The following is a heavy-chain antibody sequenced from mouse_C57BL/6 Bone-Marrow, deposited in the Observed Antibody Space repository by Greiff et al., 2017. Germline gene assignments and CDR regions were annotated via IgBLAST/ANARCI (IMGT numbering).Heavy chain of an antibody. Sequence: QVQLKESGPGLVAPSQSLSITCTVSGFSLTSYGVHWVRQPPGKGLEWLVVIWSDGSTTYNSALKSRLSISKDNSKSQVVLKMNSLQTDDTAMYYCARHGNYGGNYFCYRGQGTTLTVSS. V-gene: IGHV2-6-1*01. CDR2: IWSDGST. D-gene: IGHD2-1*01. J-gene: IGHJ2*01. CDR1: GFSLTSYG. CDR3: ARHGNYGGNYFCY.